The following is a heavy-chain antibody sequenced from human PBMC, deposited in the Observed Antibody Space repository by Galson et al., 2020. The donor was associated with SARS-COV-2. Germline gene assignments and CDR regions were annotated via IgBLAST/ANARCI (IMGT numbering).Heavy chain of an antibody. V-gene: IGHV3-30*04. CDR2: ISYDGSNK. CDR3: ARDLSYTTSYLFDH. J-gene: IGHJ4*02. CDR1: GFTFSSYA. D-gene: IGHD6-6*01. Sequence: GGSLRLSCAASGFTFSSYAMHWVRQAPGKGLEWVAVISYDGSNKYYADSVKGRFTISRDNSNNTLYLHLNSLRGEDTAMYYCARDLSYTTSYLFDHWGQGTLVTVSS.